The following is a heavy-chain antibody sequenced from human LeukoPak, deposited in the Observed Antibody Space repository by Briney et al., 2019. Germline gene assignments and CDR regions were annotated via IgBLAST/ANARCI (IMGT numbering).Heavy chain of an antibody. CDR3: TRDAFYYDSSGYYRFDY. CDR1: GFTFGVYT. CDR2: IRIKAYGATT. D-gene: IGHD3-22*01. J-gene: IGHJ4*02. V-gene: IGHV3-49*04. Sequence: GGALRLSCTASGFTFGVYTMSWVRQAPGRGLECVCFIRIKAYGATTEYTASGEGRFTISRDDSKSIAYLQMNSLKTEDTAVYYCTRDAFYYDSSGYYRFDYWGQGTLVTVSS.